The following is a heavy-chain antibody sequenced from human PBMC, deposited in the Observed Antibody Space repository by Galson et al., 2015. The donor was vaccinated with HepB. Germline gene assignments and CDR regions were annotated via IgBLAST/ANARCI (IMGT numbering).Heavy chain of an antibody. V-gene: IGHV1-46*04. CDR3: ARDARSGYSYGSGMDV. Sequence: SVKVSCKASGYTFTSYYMHWVRQAPGQGLEWMGIINPSGGSTSYAQKLQGRVTMTRDTSTSTVYTELSSLRSEDTAVYYCARDARSGYSYGSGMDVWGQGTTVTVSS. J-gene: IGHJ6*02. CDR1: GYTFTSYY. D-gene: IGHD5-18*01. CDR2: INPSGGST.